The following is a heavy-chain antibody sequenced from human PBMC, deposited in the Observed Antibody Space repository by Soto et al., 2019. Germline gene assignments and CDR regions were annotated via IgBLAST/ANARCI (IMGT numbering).Heavy chain of an antibody. CDR3: ARTPPVLSATYFDY. D-gene: IGHD2-2*01. CDR2: IYYSGST. V-gene: IGHV4-39*01. J-gene: IGHJ4*02. Sequence: SETLSLTCTVSGGSISSSSYYWGWIRQPPGKGLEWIGSIYYSGSTYYNPSLKSRVTISVDTSKNQFSLKLSSVTAAHTAVYYCARTPPVLSATYFDYWGQGTLVTVSS. CDR1: GGSISSSSYY.